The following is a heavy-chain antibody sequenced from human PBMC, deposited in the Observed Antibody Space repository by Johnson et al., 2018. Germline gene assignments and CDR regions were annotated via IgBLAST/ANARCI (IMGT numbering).Heavy chain of an antibody. D-gene: IGHD2-2*01. V-gene: IGHV1-69*01. CDR3: ASLYCSGTSCYPTYGMDV. CDR2: IIPIFGTA. J-gene: IGHJ6*02. CDR1: GGTFSSYA. Sequence: QVQLVQSGAEVKKPGSSVKVSCKASGGTFSSYAISWVRQAPGQGLEWMGGIIPIFGTANYAQKFQGRVTITADESTSPAYMELSRLRSEDTAVYYCASLYCSGTSCYPTYGMDVWGQGTTVTVS.